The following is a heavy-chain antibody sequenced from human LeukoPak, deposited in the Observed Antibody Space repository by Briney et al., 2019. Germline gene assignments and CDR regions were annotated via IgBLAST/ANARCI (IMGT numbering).Heavy chain of an antibody. D-gene: IGHD2-21*02. J-gene: IGHJ6*02. V-gene: IGHV1-18*01. Sequence: GASVKVSCKASGYTFTSYGISWVRQAPGQGLEWMGWISAYNGNTNYAQKLQGRVTMTTDTSTSTAYMELRSLRSDDTAVYYCARGVAYCGGDCYKDYYYGMDVWGQGTTVTVSS. CDR2: ISAYNGNT. CDR3: ARGVAYCGGDCYKDYYYGMDV. CDR1: GYTFTSYG.